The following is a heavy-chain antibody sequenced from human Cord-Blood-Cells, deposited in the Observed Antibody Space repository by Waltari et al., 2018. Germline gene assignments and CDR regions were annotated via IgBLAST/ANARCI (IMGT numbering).Heavy chain of an antibody. V-gene: IGHV3-30*18. CDR3: AKVAGDL. J-gene: IGHJ4*02. CDR2: ISYDGSNK. CDR1: GFTFSSYG. D-gene: IGHD7-27*01. Sequence: VESGGGVVQPGRSLRLSCAASGFTFSSYGMHWVRQAPGKGLEWVAVISYDGSNKYYADSVKGRFTISRDNSKNTLYLQMNSLRAEDTAVYYCAKVAGDLWSQGTLVTVSS.